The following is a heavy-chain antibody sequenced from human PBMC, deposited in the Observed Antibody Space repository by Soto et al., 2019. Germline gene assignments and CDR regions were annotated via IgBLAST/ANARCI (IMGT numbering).Heavy chain of an antibody. CDR2: IIPIFGIT. CDR3: ARSSGYGDSAERLDI. Sequence: QVQLVQSGAEVKKPGSSVRVSCKASGGTFNNCTISWLRQAPGQGLEWMGRIIPIFGITIYAQKFQGRVTITADKSTITAYMELSSLRSEDTAVYYYARSSGYGDSAERLDIWGQGTMVTVSS. D-gene: IGHD2-21*01. V-gene: IGHV1-69*02. J-gene: IGHJ3*02. CDR1: GGTFNNCT.